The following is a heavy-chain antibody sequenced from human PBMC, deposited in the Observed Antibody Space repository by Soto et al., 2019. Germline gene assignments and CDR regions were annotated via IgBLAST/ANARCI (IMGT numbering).Heavy chain of an antibody. CDR1: GYNFDGYW. CDR2: IFPGDSHT. J-gene: IGHJ6*02. D-gene: IGHD5-12*01. Sequence: PRQSLKISCKTSGYNFDGYWIGWVRQMLGKGLEWLGIIFPGDSHTKDGQSFQGQVIISADKSMRTAYLQWSSLKASDTAIYYCARQSGMDVWGQGTTVTVSS. V-gene: IGHV5-51*01. CDR3: ARQSGMDV.